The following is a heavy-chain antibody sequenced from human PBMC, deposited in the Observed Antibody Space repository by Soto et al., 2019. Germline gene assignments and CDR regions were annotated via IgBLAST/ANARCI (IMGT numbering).Heavy chain of an antibody. CDR1: GFTFSSYG. D-gene: IGHD5-18*01. CDR2: IWYDGSNK. Sequence: GGSLRLSCAASGFTFSSYGMHWVRQAPGKGLEWVAVIWYDGSNKYYADSVKGRFTISRDNSKKTLYLQMNSLRAEDTAVYYCARDLTDTAMVARPYYGMDVWGQGTTVTVSS. J-gene: IGHJ6*02. V-gene: IGHV3-33*01. CDR3: ARDLTDTAMVARPYYGMDV.